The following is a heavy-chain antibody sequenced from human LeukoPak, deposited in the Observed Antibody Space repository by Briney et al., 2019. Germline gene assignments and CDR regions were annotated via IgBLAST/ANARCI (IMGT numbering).Heavy chain of an antibody. CDR2: ISGSGGST. J-gene: IGHJ4*02. Sequence: PGGSLRLSCAASGFTFSSYGMSWVRQAPGKGLEWVSGISGSGGSTYYADSVKGRFTVSRDNSKNTLYLQMNSLRDEDTAVYYCAKKLVAVAGAYYFESWGQGTLVTVSS. CDR3: AKKLVAVAGAYYFES. V-gene: IGHV3-23*01. CDR1: GFTFSSYG. D-gene: IGHD6-19*01.